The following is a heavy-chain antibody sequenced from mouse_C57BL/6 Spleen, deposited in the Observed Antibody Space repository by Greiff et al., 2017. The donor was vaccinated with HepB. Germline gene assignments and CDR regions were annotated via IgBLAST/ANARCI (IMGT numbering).Heavy chain of an antibody. D-gene: IGHD4-1*01. J-gene: IGHJ2*01. Sequence: VQLQQPGAELVRPGSSVKLSCKASGYTFTSYWMDWVKQRPGQGLEWIGNIYPSDSETHYNQKFKDKATLTVDKSSSTAYMQLSSLTSEDSAVYYCARWGLGVFDYWGQGTTLTVSS. V-gene: IGHV1-61*01. CDR2: IYPSDSET. CDR3: ARWGLGVFDY. CDR1: GYTFTSYW.